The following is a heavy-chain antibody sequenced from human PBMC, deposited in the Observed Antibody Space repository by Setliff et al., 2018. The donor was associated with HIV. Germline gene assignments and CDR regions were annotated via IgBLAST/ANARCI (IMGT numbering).Heavy chain of an antibody. V-gene: IGHV3-20*04. Sequence: GGSLRLSCATSGFRFDEYHVSWVRQAPGKGLEWVSGVNWNGDSTGYADSVKGRFTISRDNAKRSVYLQMNSLTAEDTAIYYCAREGPYYYGMDVWGQGTSVTVSS. J-gene: IGHJ6*02. CDR3: AREGPYYYGMDV. CDR1: GFRFDEYH. CDR2: VNWNGDST.